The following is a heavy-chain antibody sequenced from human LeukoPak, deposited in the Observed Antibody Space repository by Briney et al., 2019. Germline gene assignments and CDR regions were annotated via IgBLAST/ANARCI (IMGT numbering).Heavy chain of an antibody. D-gene: IGHD1-1*01. J-gene: IGHJ4*02. CDR1: GFTFGNYW. CDR3: AGDGGLERYFDY. CDR2: INSDGSSR. Sequence: GGSLRLSCAASGFTFGNYWMHWVRQGPGKGLVWVSRINSDGSSRSYADSVKGRVTISRDNAKNTLYLQMNSLRAEDTAVYYCAGDGGLERYFDYWGQGTLVTVSS. V-gene: IGHV3-74*01.